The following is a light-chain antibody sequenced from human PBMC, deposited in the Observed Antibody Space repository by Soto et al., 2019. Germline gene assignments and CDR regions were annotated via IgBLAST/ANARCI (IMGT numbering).Light chain of an antibody. CDR1: QDISKY. V-gene: IGKV1-33*01. Sequence: DIQLTQSPSSLSASVRDRVTITCQASQDISKYLNWYQQKPGKAPKLLIYDASNLETGVPSRFSGSGSGTDFTFTISSLQPEDIATYYCQQYGNLPITFGQGTRLEIK. J-gene: IGKJ5*01. CDR3: QQYGNLPIT. CDR2: DAS.